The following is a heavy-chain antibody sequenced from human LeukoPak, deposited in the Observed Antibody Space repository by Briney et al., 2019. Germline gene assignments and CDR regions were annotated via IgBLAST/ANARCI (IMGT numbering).Heavy chain of an antibody. CDR2: ISGNNDNP. D-gene: IGHD2-8*01. V-gene: IGHV1-18*01. CDR3: ARDGTCTEDY. J-gene: IGHJ4*02. CDR1: GYTFSNFG. Sequence: ASVKVSCKASGYTFSNFGINWVRQAPGQGLEWMGWISGNNDNPNYAQKFQGRFTVTTDSSTNTAYMELRNLRLDDTAVYYCARDGTCTEDYWGQGTLVTVSS.